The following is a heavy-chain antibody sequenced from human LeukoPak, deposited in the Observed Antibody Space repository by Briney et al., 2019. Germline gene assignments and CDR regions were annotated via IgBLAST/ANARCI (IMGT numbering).Heavy chain of an antibody. J-gene: IGHJ4*02. V-gene: IGHV3-23*01. D-gene: IGHD3-10*01. CDR2: ISGSGGST. CDR1: GFTFSSYA. Sequence: GGSLRLSCAASGFTFSSYAMSWVRQAPGKGLEWVSAISGSGGSTYYADSVKGRFTISRDNSKNTLYLQMNSLRAEDTAVYYCARAKPKNMVRGLIMRRESRYYFDYWGQGTLVAVSS. CDR3: ARAKPKNMVRGLIMRRESRYYFDY.